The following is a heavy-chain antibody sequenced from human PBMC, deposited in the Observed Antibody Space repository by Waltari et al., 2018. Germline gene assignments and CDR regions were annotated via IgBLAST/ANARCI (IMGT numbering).Heavy chain of an antibody. D-gene: IGHD3-10*01. CDR1: GFTFSSYW. Sequence: VQLVESGGGLVQPGGSLRLSCAASGFTFSSYWMGWVRQAPGKGPEWVANINRDGRDKNYVDSVKGRFTVSRDNTKNSLSLQMDSLRVEDTAVYFCARDVEGVLDFWGQGTLVTVSS. CDR3: ARDVEGVLDF. J-gene: IGHJ4*02. CDR2: INRDGRDK. V-gene: IGHV3-7*01.